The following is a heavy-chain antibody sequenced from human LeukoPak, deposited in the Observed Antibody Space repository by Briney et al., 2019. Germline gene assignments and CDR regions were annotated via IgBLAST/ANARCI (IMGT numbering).Heavy chain of an antibody. CDR3: ASGSSGSYYPLDY. CDR2: VYYSGSP. Sequence: KTSETLSLTCTVSGGSMSSYYWSWIRQPPGKGLEWIGTVYYSGSPDYNPSLKSRVTISVDTSKSQFSLKLSSVTAADTAVYYCASGSSGSYYPLDYWGQGTLVTVSS. J-gene: IGHJ4*02. CDR1: GGSMSSYY. V-gene: IGHV4-39*01. D-gene: IGHD3-10*01.